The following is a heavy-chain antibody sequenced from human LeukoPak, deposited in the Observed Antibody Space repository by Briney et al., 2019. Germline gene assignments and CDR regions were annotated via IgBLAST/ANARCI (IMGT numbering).Heavy chain of an antibody. CDR3: ARGRYYDSSGLQANVY. D-gene: IGHD3-22*01. V-gene: IGHV1-18*01. Sequence: GASVKVSCKASGYTFTSYGISWVRQAPGQGLEWMGWISAYNGNTNYAQKLQGRVTMTTDTSTSTAYMELRSLRSDDTAVYYCARGRYYDSSGLQANVYWGQGTLVTVSS. CDR1: GYTFTSYG. J-gene: IGHJ4*02. CDR2: ISAYNGNT.